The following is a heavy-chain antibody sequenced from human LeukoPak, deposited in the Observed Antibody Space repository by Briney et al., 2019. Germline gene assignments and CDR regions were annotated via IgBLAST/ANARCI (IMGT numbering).Heavy chain of an antibody. Sequence: GGSLRLSCAASGFTFSSYGMHWVRQAPGKGLEWVAFIRYDGSNKYYADSVKGRFTISRDNSKNTLYLQMNSLRAEDTAVYYCAKVMSSRIAAAENWGQGTLVTVSS. J-gene: IGHJ4*02. CDR1: GFTFSSYG. CDR3: AKVMSSRIAAAEN. V-gene: IGHV3-30*02. CDR2: IRYDGSNK. D-gene: IGHD6-13*01.